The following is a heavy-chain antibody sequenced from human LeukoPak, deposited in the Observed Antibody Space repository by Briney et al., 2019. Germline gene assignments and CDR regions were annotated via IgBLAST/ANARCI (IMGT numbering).Heavy chain of an antibody. Sequence: LSGGSLRLSCAASGFTVSSNYMSWVRQAPGKGLEWVSVIYSGGSTYYADSVKGRFTISRDNSKNTLYLQMNSLRAEDTAVYYCAREISRTGAFDIWGQGTMVTVSS. J-gene: IGHJ3*02. V-gene: IGHV3-53*05. D-gene: IGHD3-3*02. CDR2: IYSGGST. CDR3: AREISRTGAFDI. CDR1: GFTVSSNY.